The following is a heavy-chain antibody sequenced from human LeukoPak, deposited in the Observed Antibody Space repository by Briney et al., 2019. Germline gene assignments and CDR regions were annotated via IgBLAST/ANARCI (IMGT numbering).Heavy chain of an antibody. V-gene: IGHV3-23*01. Sequence: PGGSLRLSCAASGFTFSSYSMNWVRQAPGKGLEWVSAISGSGGSTYYADSVKGRFTISRDNSKNTLYLQMNSLRAEDTAVYYCARVRQQLDGMDVWGQGTTVTVSS. CDR1: GFTFSSYS. D-gene: IGHD6-6*01. CDR3: ARVRQQLDGMDV. CDR2: ISGSGGST. J-gene: IGHJ6*02.